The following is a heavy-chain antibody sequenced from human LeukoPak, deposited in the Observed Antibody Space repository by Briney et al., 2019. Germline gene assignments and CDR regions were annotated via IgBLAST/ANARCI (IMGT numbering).Heavy chain of an antibody. J-gene: IGHJ4*02. V-gene: IGHV3-23*01. Sequence: GGSLRLSCAASGFTFSSYAMSWVRQAPGKGLEWVSAISGSGGSTYYADSVKGRFTISRDNSKNTLYLQMNSPRAEDTAVYYCAKGTIGDPWGYWGQGTLVTVSS. CDR3: AKGTIGDPWGY. CDR1: GFTFSSYA. CDR2: ISGSGGST. D-gene: IGHD4-17*01.